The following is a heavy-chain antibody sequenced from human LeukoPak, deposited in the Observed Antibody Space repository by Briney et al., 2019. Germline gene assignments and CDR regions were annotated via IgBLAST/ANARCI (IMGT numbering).Heavy chain of an antibody. CDR2: ISYDGSNK. J-gene: IGHJ6*02. V-gene: IGHV3-30*03. Sequence: GGSLRLSCAASGFTFSSYSMNWVRQAPGKGLEWVAVISYDGSNKYYADSVKGRFTISRDNSKNTLYLQMNSLRAEDTAVYYCAGWRWFGESLYYYYGMDVWGQGTTVTVSS. CDR3: AGWRWFGESLYYYYGMDV. D-gene: IGHD3-10*01. CDR1: GFTFSSYS.